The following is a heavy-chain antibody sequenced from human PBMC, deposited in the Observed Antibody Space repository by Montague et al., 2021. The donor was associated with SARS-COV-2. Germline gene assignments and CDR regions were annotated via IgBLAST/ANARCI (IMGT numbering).Heavy chain of an antibody. D-gene: IGHD1-26*01. V-gene: IGHV3-30*18. Sequence: SLRLSCAASGFTFSSYDMHWVRQAPGKGLEWVAVISYDGSNKYYADSVEGRFTISRDNSKNTLYLQMNSLRAEDTAVYYCAKDVGLRNFFDYWGQGTLVTVSS. CDR3: AKDVGLRNFFDY. CDR1: GFTFSSYD. CDR2: ISYDGSNK. J-gene: IGHJ4*02.